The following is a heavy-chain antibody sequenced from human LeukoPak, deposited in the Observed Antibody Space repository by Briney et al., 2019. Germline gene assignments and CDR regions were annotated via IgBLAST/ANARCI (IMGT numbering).Heavy chain of an antibody. V-gene: IGHV1-8*03. D-gene: IGHD1-26*01. Sequence: GASVKVSCKASGYTFTGYYMHWVRQAPGQGLEWMGWMNPNSGNTGYAQKFQGRVTITRNTSISTAYMELSSLRSEDTAVYYCARGKSRGSHIDYWGQGTLVTVSS. CDR1: GYTFTGYY. CDR3: ARGKSRGSHIDY. CDR2: MNPNSGNT. J-gene: IGHJ4*02.